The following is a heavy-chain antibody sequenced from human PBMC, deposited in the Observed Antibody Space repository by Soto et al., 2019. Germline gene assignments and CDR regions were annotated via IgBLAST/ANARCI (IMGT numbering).Heavy chain of an antibody. CDR3: ARSLILHPGEGDAFDI. V-gene: IGHV3-21*01. J-gene: IGHJ3*02. CDR2: ISSSSSYI. CDR1: GFTFSSYS. Sequence: GGSLRLSCAASGFTFSSYSMNWVRQAPGKGLEWVSSISSSSSYIYYADSVKGRFTISRDNAKNSLYLQMNSLRAEDTAVYYCARSLILHPGEGDAFDIWGQGTMVTVSS. D-gene: IGHD7-27*01.